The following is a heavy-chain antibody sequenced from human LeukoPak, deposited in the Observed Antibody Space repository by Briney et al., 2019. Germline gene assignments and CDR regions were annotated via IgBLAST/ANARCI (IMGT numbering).Heavy chain of an antibody. CDR1: GFAFSNYA. CDR2: ISGGGGTT. CDR3: TRGHSSGWYYFDY. J-gene: IGHJ4*01. V-gene: IGHV3-23*01. D-gene: IGHD6-19*01. Sequence: PGGSLRLSCAASGFAFSNYAMNWVRQAPGRGLEWVSTISGGGGTTHYADSVKGRFIISRDNSKNTLYLQMNSLRVEDTAVYYCTRGHSSGWYYFDYWGHGTLVTVSS.